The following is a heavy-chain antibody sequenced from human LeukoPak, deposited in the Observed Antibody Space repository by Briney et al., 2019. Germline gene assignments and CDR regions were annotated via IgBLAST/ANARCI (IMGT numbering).Heavy chain of an antibody. D-gene: IGHD2-2*01. Sequence: SETLSLTCTVSGGSISSYYWSWIRQPAGKGLEWIGRIYTSGSTNYNPSLKSRVTMSVDTSKNQFSLKLSSVTAADTAVYYCAGARSPLDCSSTSCPDYYYYYYMDVWGKGTTVTISS. V-gene: IGHV4-4*07. CDR3: AGARSPLDCSSTSCPDYYYYYYMDV. CDR1: GGSISSYY. CDR2: IYTSGST. J-gene: IGHJ6*03.